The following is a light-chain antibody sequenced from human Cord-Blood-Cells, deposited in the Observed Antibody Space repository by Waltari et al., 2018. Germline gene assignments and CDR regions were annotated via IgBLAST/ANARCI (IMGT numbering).Light chain of an antibody. CDR3: QQYYSTPRT. CDR2: WAY. J-gene: IGKJ1*01. Sequence: DIVMTQSPDSLAVSLGERATINCKSSQSVLYSSNNKNYVAWYQQKPGQPPKLLIYWAYTRESGVPARFSGSGSGTDFTLTISSLQAEDVAVYYCQQYYSTPRTFGQGTKVEIK. V-gene: IGKV4-1*01. CDR1: QSVLYSSNNKNY.